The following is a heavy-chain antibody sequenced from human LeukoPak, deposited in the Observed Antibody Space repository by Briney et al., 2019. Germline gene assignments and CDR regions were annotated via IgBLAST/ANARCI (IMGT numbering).Heavy chain of an antibody. V-gene: IGHV4-34*01. J-gene: IGHJ5*02. CDR3: ARGSFSYDYVWGSYRHNWFDP. D-gene: IGHD3-16*02. Sequence: SETLSLTCAVYGGSFSGYYWSWIRQPPGKGLEWIGEINHSGSTNYNPSLKSRVTISVDTPKNQFSLKLSSVTAAGTAVYYCARGSFSYDYVWGSYRHNWFDPWGQGTLVTVSS. CDR1: GGSFSGYY. CDR2: INHSGST.